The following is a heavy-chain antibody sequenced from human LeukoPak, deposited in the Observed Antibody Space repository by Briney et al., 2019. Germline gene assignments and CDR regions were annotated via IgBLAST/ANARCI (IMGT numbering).Heavy chain of an antibody. CDR3: ARGQDPAYALDI. CDR2: ISSSGRSK. CDR1: GFTFDDYY. V-gene: IGHV3-11*04. J-gene: IGHJ3*02. D-gene: IGHD2-15*01. Sequence: PGGSLRLSCAASGFTFDDYYMTWIRQAPGKGLEWLSCISSSGRSKYYADSLKGRFTISRDNAKNSLYLQMNSLRAEDTAVYYCARGQDPAYALDIWGQGTMVTVSS.